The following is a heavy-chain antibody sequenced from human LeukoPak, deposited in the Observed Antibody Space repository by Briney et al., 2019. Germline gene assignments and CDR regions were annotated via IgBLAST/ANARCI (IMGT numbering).Heavy chain of an antibody. J-gene: IGHJ4*02. V-gene: IGHV1-46*01. Sequence: GASVKVSCKASGYTFTSYYKHWVRQAPGQGLEWMGIINPSGGSTSYAQKFQGRVTMTRDTSTSTVYMELSSLRSEDTAVYYCARDCLVYYYDSSGYCNDYWGQGTLVTVSS. CDR1: GYTFTSYY. CDR3: ARDCLVYYYDSSGYCNDY. CDR2: INPSGGST. D-gene: IGHD3-22*01.